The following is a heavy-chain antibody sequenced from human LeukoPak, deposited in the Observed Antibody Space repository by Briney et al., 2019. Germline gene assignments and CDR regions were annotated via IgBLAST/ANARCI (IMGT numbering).Heavy chain of an antibody. CDR1: GFTFSNAW. J-gene: IGHJ6*03. V-gene: IGHV3-15*01. CDR3: TTGGAGVYPYYYYYMDV. D-gene: IGHD5/OR15-5a*01. Sequence: GGSLRLSCAASGFTFSNAWMSWVRQAPGKGLEWVGRIKSKTDGGTTDYAAPVKGRFTISRDDSKNTLYLQMNSLKTEDTAVYYCTTGGAGVYPYYYYYMDVWGKGTTVTVSS. CDR2: IKSKTDGGTT.